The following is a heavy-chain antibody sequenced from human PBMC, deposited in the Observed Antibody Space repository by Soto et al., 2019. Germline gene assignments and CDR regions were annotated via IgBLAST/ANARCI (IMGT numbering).Heavy chain of an antibody. CDR2: VYNRGST. V-gene: IGHV4-59*01. J-gene: IGHJ4*01. D-gene: IGHD2-21*01. CDR1: GGSFSNDY. Sequence: SLSLTSAVYGGSFSNDYWSWIRQLPGKGLEWIGCVYNRGSTNYNPSLKSRVTISIDTSKNQFSLKLISVTAAETAFYYCARSHHGEFYFCGQGSLVIGSA. CDR3: ARSHHGEFYF.